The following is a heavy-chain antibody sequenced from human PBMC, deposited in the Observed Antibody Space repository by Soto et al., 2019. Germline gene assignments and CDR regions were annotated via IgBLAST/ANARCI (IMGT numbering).Heavy chain of an antibody. D-gene: IGHD1-26*01. CDR3: ARHRSGTFSAGYFDS. CDR1: GGSIINYY. Sequence: QVQLQESGPGLVKPSETLSLTCTVSGGSIINYYWRWIRQPPGKGLEWIGYIYDDGSTDYNPSLKSLVTTLGDTSKNQFSLNLKFVTAADTAVSYCARHRSGTFSAGYFDSWGQGTLVTVSS. V-gene: IGHV4-59*08. J-gene: IGHJ4*02. CDR2: IYDDGST.